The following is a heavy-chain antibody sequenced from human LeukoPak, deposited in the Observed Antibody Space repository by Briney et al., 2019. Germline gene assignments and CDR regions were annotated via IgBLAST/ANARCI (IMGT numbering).Heavy chain of an antibody. Sequence: QPGGSLRLSCEASGFTFSNYGIHWVRQAPGKGLEWVTFIRYDGSNQYYADSVKGRFTISRDNSKNTLYLQMNSLRAEDTAVYYCATLPPYYYDSSGYYYADAFDIWGQGTMVTVSS. CDR2: IRYDGSNQ. J-gene: IGHJ3*02. D-gene: IGHD3-22*01. CDR1: GFTFSNYG. V-gene: IGHV3-30*02. CDR3: ATLPPYYYDSSGYYYADAFDI.